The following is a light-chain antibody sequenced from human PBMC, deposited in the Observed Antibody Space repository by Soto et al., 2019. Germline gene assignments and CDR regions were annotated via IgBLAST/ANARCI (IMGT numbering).Light chain of an antibody. Sequence: DIVLTQSPDSLTVSLGERATINCKSSQSVLYSSNNKNYFAWYQQKPGQPPKLLIYWASVREYGVPDRFSGSGSGTDFTLTISSLLAADVAVYYCQQYYTTPPTFGQGTKLEIK. CDR1: QSVLYSSNNKNY. CDR2: WAS. CDR3: QQYYTTPPT. V-gene: IGKV4-1*01. J-gene: IGKJ2*01.